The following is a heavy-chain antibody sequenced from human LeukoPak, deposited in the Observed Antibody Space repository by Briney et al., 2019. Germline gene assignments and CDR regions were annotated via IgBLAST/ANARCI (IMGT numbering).Heavy chain of an antibody. CDR2: ISSSSSYI. V-gene: IGHV3-21*04. D-gene: IGHD1/OR15-1a*01. CDR1: GFTFSSYW. Sequence: GGSLRLSCAASGFTFSSYWMSWVRQAPGKGLEWVSSISSSSSYIYYADSVKGRFTISRDNAKNSLYLQMNSLRAEDTAIYYCARYQTGTMFAVWGQGTLVTISS. J-gene: IGHJ4*02. CDR3: ARYQTGTMFAV.